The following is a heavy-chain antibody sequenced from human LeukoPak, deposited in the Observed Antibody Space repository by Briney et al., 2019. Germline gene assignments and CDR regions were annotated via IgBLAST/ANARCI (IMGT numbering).Heavy chain of an antibody. CDR1: GFTFGNYD. CDR2: IRTSATII. Sequence: GGSLRLSCEVSGFTFGNYDMNWVRQAPGKGLEWISYIRTSATIIYYADSVRDRFTVSRDNAKNLLYLQMNSLRVEDTAVYYCARDGDSSSYYGDFDYWGQGTLVTVSS. V-gene: IGHV3-48*03. D-gene: IGHD6-13*01. CDR3: ARDGDSSSYYGDFDY. J-gene: IGHJ4*02.